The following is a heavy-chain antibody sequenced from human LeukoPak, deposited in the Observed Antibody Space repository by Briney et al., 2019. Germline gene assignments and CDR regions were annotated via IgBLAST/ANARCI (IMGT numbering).Heavy chain of an antibody. CDR1: GYTFTSYG. V-gene: IGHV1-18*01. CDR2: ISAYNGNT. CDR3: ARDPAPYYDILTGYLGEIDY. J-gene: IGHJ4*02. D-gene: IGHD3-9*01. Sequence: ASVKVSCKASGYTFTSYGISWVRQAPGQGPEWMGWISAYNGNTNYAQKLQGRVTMTTDTSTSTAYMELRSLRSDDTAVYYCARDPAPYYDILTGYLGEIDYWGQGTLVTVSS.